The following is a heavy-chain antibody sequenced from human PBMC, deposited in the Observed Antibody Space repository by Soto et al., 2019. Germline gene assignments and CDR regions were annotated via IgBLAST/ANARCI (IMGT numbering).Heavy chain of an antibody. Sequence: ASVKVSCKASGFTFTSSAVQWVRQARGQRLEWIGWIVVGSGNTNYAQKFQERVTITRDMSTSTAYMELSSLRSEDTAVYYCAAGGGSSWPYYYYGMDVWGQGTTVTVSS. V-gene: IGHV1-58*01. CDR2: IVVGSGNT. J-gene: IGHJ6*02. D-gene: IGHD6-13*01. CDR3: AAGGGSSWPYYYYGMDV. CDR1: GFTFTSSA.